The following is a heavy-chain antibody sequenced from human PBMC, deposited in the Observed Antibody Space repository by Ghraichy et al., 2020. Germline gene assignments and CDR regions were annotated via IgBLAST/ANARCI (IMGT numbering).Heavy chain of an antibody. J-gene: IGHJ4*02. CDR2: IIPIFGTA. CDR1: GGTFSSYA. CDR3: ARVRPQVVPAGTTYYFDY. Sequence: SVKVSCKASGGTFSSYAISWVRQAPGQGLEWMGGIIPIFGTANYAQKFQGRVTITADESTSTAYMELSSLRSEDTAVYYCARVRPQVVPAGTTYYFDYWGQGTLVTVSS. V-gene: IGHV1-69*13. D-gene: IGHD2-2*01.